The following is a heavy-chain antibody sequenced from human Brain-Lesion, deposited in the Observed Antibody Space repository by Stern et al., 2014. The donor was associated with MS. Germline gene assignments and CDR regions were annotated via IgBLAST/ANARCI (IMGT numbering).Heavy chain of an antibody. Sequence: VQLVESGAEVKKPGASVKGSCKTSGYIFTGYYIHWVRQAPGQGLAWMAWINPNTGGTKYAQKFQGRVTMSRDTSISTAYVELSSLTSDDTAVYYCARDQRGITIFGVVTDYYYLGMDVWGQGTTVTVSS. CDR3: ARDQRGITIFGVVTDYYYLGMDV. CDR2: INPNTGGT. CDR1: GYIFTGYY. D-gene: IGHD3-3*01. J-gene: IGHJ6*02. V-gene: IGHV1-2*02.